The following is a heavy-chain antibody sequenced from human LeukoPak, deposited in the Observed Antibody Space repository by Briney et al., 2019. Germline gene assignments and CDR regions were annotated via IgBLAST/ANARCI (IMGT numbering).Heavy chain of an antibody. Sequence: GGSLRLSCASSGFTFSNYWMSWVRQAPGKGLEWVANIKEDGSEKDYVDSVEGRFTISRDNAKNSLYLQMNSLRAEDTAIYYCARDWGAAGLWDYWGQGTLVTVSS. CDR1: GFTFSNYW. CDR2: IKEDGSEK. CDR3: ARDWGAAGLWDY. V-gene: IGHV3-7*05. D-gene: IGHD6-13*01. J-gene: IGHJ4*02.